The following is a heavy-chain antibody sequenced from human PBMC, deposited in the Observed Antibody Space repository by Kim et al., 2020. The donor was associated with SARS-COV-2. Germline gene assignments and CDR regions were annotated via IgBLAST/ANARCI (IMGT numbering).Heavy chain of an antibody. Sequence: AQKLQGRVTMTTDTSTSTAYMELRSLRSDDTAVYYCARAPPRPGVAFGDYWGQGTLVTVSS. CDR3: ARAPPRPGVAFGDY. J-gene: IGHJ4*02. D-gene: IGHD3-3*02. V-gene: IGHV1-18*01.